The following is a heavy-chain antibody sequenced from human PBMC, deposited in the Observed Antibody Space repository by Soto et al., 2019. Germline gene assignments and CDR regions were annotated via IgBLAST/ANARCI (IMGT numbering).Heavy chain of an antibody. Sequence: GESLKISCNGSGYSFTSYWIGWVRQMPGKGLEWMGIIYPGDSDTRYSPSFQGQVTISADKSISTAYLQWSSLKASDTAMYYCARLPSSSWTDYYYYYGMDVWGQGTTVTVSS. D-gene: IGHD6-13*01. V-gene: IGHV5-51*01. CDR3: ARLPSSSWTDYYYYYGMDV. CDR1: GYSFTSYW. J-gene: IGHJ6*02. CDR2: IYPGDSDT.